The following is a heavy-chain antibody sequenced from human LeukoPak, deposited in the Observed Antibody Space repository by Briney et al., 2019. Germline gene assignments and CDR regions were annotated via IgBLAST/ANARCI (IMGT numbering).Heavy chain of an antibody. J-gene: IGHJ6*03. CDR2: IKQDGSEK. D-gene: IGHD3-3*01. Sequence: GGSLRLSCAASGFTFSSYWMSWVRQAPGKGLEWVANIKQDGSEKYYVDSVKGRFTISRDNAKNSLYLQMNSLRAEDTAVYYCARDSIYSWSGYYPYYYMDVWGKGTTVTVSS. CDR3: ARDSIYSWSGYYPYYYMDV. CDR1: GFTFSSYW. V-gene: IGHV3-7*01.